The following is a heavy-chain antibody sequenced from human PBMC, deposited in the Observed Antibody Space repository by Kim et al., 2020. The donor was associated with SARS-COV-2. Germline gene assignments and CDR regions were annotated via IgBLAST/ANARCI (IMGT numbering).Heavy chain of an antibody. J-gene: IGHJ4*02. CDR3: ARGTTEDYYDSSDFDY. V-gene: IGHV3-11*06. Sequence: SVKGRFTISRDNAKNSLYLQMNSLRAEDTAVYYCARGTTEDYYDSSDFDYWGQGTLVTVSS. D-gene: IGHD3-22*01.